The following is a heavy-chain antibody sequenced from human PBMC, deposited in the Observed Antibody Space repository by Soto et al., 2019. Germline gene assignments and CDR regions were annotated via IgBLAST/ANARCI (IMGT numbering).Heavy chain of an antibody. CDR3: ASGGWYYDY. CDR1: GDSISSHY. V-gene: IGHV4-59*11. J-gene: IGHJ4*02. Sequence: QVQLQESGPGLVKPSETLSLTCTVSGDSISSHYWSWIRQPPGRGLEWIGYTHTSGNTNYNPSFKCRVTITVDTTKTHVSLKSRSKTTADRAVYYCASGGWYYDYWGQGAMVTVSS. CDR2: THTSGNT. D-gene: IGHD6-19*01.